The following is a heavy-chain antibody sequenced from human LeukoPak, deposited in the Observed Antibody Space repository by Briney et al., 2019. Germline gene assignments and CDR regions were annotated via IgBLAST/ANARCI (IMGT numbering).Heavy chain of an antibody. V-gene: IGHV1-2*02. CDR3: ARGGLWRRYSSSWYSFDY. CDR2: INPNSGGT. CDR1: GYTFTGYY. D-gene: IGHD6-13*01. J-gene: IGHJ4*02. Sequence: ASVKVSCKASGYTFTGYYMHWVRQAPGQGLEWMGWINPNSGGTNYAQKFQGRVTMTRDTSVSTAYMELSRLRSDDTAVYYCARGGLWRRYSSSWYSFDYWGQGTLVTVSS.